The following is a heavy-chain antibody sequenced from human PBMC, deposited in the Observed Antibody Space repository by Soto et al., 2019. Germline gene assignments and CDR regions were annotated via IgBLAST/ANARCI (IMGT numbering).Heavy chain of an antibody. CDR2: INSDGSST. D-gene: IGHD1-26*01. J-gene: IGHJ5*02. Sequence: HPGGSLRLSCAASGFTFSSYWMHWVRQAPGKGLVWVSRINSDGSSTSYADSVKGRFTISRDNAKNTLYLQMNSLRAEDTAVYYCASLVGGNNWFDPWGQGTLVTVSS. CDR3: ASLVGGNNWFDP. V-gene: IGHV3-74*01. CDR1: GFTFSSYW.